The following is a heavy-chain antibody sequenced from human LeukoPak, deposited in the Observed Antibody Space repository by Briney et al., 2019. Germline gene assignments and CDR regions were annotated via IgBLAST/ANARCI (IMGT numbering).Heavy chain of an antibody. CDR3: AKGRGYCSSTSCPLEYNYFDY. D-gene: IGHD2-2*01. CDR1: GFTFSSYA. Sequence: QPGGSLRLSCAASGFTFSSYAMSWVRQAPGKGLEWVSAISGSGGSTYYADSVKGRFTISRDNSKNTLYLQMNSLRAEDTAVYYCAKGRGYCSSTSCPLEYNYFDYWGQGTLVTVSS. V-gene: IGHV3-23*01. J-gene: IGHJ4*02. CDR2: ISGSGGST.